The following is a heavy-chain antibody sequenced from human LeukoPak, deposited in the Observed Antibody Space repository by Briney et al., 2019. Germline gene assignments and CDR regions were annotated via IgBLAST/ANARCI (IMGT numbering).Heavy chain of an antibody. CDR2: INHSGST. V-gene: IGHV4-34*01. J-gene: IGHJ4*02. CDR1: GGSFSGYY. Sequence: SETLSLTCAVYGGSFSGYYWSWIRQPPGKGLEWIGEINHSGSTNYNPSLKSRVTISVDTFKNQFSLKLSSVTAADTAVYYCARAKPYVWGIRYFDYWGQGTLVTVSS. CDR3: ARAKPYVWGIRYFDY. D-gene: IGHD3-16*01.